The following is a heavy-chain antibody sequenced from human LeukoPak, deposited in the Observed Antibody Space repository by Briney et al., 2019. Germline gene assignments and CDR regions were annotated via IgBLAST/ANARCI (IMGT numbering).Heavy chain of an antibody. CDR1: GGSISSYY. Sequence: SETLSLTCTVSGGSISSYYWSWIRQPPGKGLEWIGYIYYSGSTNYNPSLKSRVTISVDMSKNQFSLKLSSVTAADTAVYYCARHAEYSSGWYSHYYYGMDVWGQGTTVTVSS. D-gene: IGHD6-19*01. V-gene: IGHV4-59*08. CDR3: ARHAEYSSGWYSHYYYGMDV. CDR2: IYYSGST. J-gene: IGHJ6*02.